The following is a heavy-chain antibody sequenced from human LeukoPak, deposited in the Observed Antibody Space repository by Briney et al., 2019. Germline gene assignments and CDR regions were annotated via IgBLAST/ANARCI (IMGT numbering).Heavy chain of an antibody. CDR1: GGSISSSNW. Sequence: NSSETLSLTCAVSGGSISSSNWWSWVRQPPGKGLEWIGEIYHSGSTNYNPSLKSRVTISVDTSKNQFSLKLSSVAAADTAVYYCARYDSSGYGGGYGNWGQGTLVTVSS. J-gene: IGHJ4*02. V-gene: IGHV4-4*02. D-gene: IGHD3-22*01. CDR2: IYHSGST. CDR3: ARYDSSGYGGGYGN.